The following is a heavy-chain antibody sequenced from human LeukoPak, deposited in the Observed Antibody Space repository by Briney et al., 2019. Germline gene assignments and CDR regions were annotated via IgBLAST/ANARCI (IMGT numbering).Heavy chain of an antibody. CDR3: AKLSSSWSFNY. J-gene: IGHJ4*02. Sequence: GGSLRLSCAASGFTFSSYAMSWVRQAPGKGLEWVSAISGSGGSTYYADSVKGRFTISRDNSKNTLYPQMNSLRAEDTAVYYCAKLSSSWSFNYWGQGTLVTVSS. CDR1: GFTFSSYA. D-gene: IGHD6-13*01. CDR2: ISGSGGST. V-gene: IGHV3-23*01.